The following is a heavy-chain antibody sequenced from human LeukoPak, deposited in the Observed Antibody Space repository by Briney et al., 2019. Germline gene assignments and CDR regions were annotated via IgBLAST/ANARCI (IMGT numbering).Heavy chain of an antibody. CDR1: GYTFTGYY. D-gene: IGHD6-19*01. CDR3: ARSKGGAVAGGADAFDI. Sequence: ASVKVSCKASGYTFTGYYLHWVRQAPGQGLEWMGWINPDSGGTNYAQKFQGRVTMTRDTSISTAYMELSRLRSDDTAVYYCARSKGGAVAGGADAFDIWSQGTMVTVSS. J-gene: IGHJ3*02. V-gene: IGHV1-2*02. CDR2: INPDSGGT.